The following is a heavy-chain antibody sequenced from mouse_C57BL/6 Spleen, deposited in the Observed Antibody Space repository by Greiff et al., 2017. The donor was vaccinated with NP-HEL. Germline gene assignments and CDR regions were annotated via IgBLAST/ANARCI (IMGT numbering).Heavy chain of an antibody. Sequence: EVMLVESGGGLVQPGGSLSLSCAASGFTFTDYYMSWVRQPPGKALEWLGFIRNKANGYTTEYSASVKGRFTISRDNSQSILYLQMNDLRAEDSATYYCARYYYYGSSYVWYFDVWGTGTTVTVSS. D-gene: IGHD1-1*01. V-gene: IGHV7-3*01. CDR2: IRNKANGYTT. J-gene: IGHJ1*03. CDR1: GFTFTDYY. CDR3: ARYYYYGSSYVWYFDV.